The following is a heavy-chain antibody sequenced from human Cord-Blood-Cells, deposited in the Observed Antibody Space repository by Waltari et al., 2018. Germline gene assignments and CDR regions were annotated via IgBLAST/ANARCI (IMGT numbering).Heavy chain of an antibody. J-gene: IGHJ4*02. D-gene: IGHD3-10*01. Sequence: VESGGGVVQPGRSLRLSCAASGFTFSSYAMHWVRQAPGKGLEWVAVISYDGSNKYYADSVKGRFTISRDNSKNTLYLQMNSLRAEDTAVYYCARDRGSGSYDYWGQGTLVTVSS. CDR3: ARDRGSGSYDY. CDR1: GFTFSSYA. CDR2: ISYDGSNK. V-gene: IGHV3-30-3*01.